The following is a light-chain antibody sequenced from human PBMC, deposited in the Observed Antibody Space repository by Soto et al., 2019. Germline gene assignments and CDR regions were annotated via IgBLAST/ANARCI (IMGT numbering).Light chain of an antibody. CDR3: CSYAGSDVFV. V-gene: IGLV1-51*01. Sequence: QSVLTQPPSVSAAPGQKVTISCSGSSSNIGGNSVSWYQQLPGTAPKLLIYDDNKRPSGIPDRFSGSKSGTSATLTISGLQAEDEADYHCCSYAGSDVFVFGSGTKVTVL. CDR1: SSNIGGNS. CDR2: DDN. J-gene: IGLJ1*01.